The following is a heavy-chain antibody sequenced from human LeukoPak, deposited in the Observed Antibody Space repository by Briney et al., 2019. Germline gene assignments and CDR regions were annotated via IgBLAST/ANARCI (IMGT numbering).Heavy chain of an antibody. CDR2: ISGSGGST. Sequence: GGSLRLPCAASGFPFSSYAMSCLRHAPGRGLEWVSAISGSGGSTYYADSVKGRHTISRDNSKNTLYLKMNSLRAEDTAVYYCAKRGMDSSGWYFGPGWFDPWGQGTLVTVSS. D-gene: IGHD6-19*01. CDR1: GFPFSSYA. V-gene: IGHV3-23*01. J-gene: IGHJ5*02. CDR3: AKRGMDSSGWYFGPGWFDP.